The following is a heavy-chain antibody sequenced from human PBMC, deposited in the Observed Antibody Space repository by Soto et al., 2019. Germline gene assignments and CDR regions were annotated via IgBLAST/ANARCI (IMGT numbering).Heavy chain of an antibody. CDR1: GYTFTSYG. D-gene: IGHD3-9*01. V-gene: IGHV1-18*01. CDR3: ARDRGPHADWDYYYGMDV. J-gene: IGHJ6*02. CDR2: ISAYNGNT. Sequence: QVQLVQSGAEVKKPGASVKVSCKASGYTFTSYGISWVRQAPGQGLEWMGWISAYNGNTNYAQKLQGRVTMTTDTXTXTXXMELRSLRSDDTAVYYCARDRGPHADWDYYYGMDVWGQGTTVTVSS.